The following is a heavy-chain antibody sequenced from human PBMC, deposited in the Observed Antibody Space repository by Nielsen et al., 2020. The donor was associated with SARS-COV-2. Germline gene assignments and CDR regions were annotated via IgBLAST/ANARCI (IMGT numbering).Heavy chain of an antibody. J-gene: IGHJ4*02. CDR1: GFTFSSYW. D-gene: IGHD3-22*01. CDR2: IRSKAYGGTT. CDR3: TRAIVGYYYDSSGYSYYFDY. Sequence: GESLKISCAASGFTFSSYWMSWVRQAPGKGLEWVGFIRSKAYGGTTEYAASVKGRFTISRDDSKSIAYLQMNSLKIEDTAVYYCTRAIVGYYYDSSGYSYYFDYWGQGTLVTVSS. V-gene: IGHV3-49*04.